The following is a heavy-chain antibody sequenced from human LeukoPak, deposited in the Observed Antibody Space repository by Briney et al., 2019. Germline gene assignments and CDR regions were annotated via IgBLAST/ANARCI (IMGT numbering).Heavy chain of an antibody. J-gene: IGHJ4*02. CDR2: INPSGGST. D-gene: IGHD3-9*01. V-gene: IGHV1-46*01. CDR1: GYTFTSYY. Sequence: GASVKVSCEASGYTFTSYYMHWVRQAPGQGLEWMGIINPSGGSTSYAQKFQGRVTMTRDTSTSTVYMELSSLRSEDTAVYYCARERLVPPGFDYWGQGTLVTVSS. CDR3: ARERLVPPGFDY.